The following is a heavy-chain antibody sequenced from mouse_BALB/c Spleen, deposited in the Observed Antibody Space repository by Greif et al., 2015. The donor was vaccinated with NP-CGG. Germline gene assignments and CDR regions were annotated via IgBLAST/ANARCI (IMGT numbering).Heavy chain of an antibody. CDR2: IYPGGGYT. CDR1: GYTFTNYW. Sequence: VKLMESGAELVRPGTSVKISCKASGYTFTNYWLGWVKQRPGHGLEWIGDIYPGGGYTNYNEKFKGKATLIADTSSSTAFMPLSSLTSEDSAVYFCARGGGNYAYYFDYWGQGTTLTVSS. V-gene: IGHV1-63*02. CDR3: ARGGGNYAYYFDY. J-gene: IGHJ2*01. D-gene: IGHD2-1*01.